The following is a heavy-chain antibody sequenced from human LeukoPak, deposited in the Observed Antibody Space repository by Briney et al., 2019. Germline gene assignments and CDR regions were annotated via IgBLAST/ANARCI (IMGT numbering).Heavy chain of an antibody. CDR2: IKQDGSEK. J-gene: IGHJ4*02. Sequence: GGSLRLSCAASGFTFSSYWMSWVRQAPGKGLEWVANIKQDGSEKYYVDSVKGRFTISRDNAKNSLYLQMNSLRAEDTAVYYCARDLSSDYGSGSYLNWGQGTLVTVSS. CDR3: ARDLSSDYGSGSYLN. CDR1: GFTFSSYW. V-gene: IGHV3-7*03. D-gene: IGHD3-10*01.